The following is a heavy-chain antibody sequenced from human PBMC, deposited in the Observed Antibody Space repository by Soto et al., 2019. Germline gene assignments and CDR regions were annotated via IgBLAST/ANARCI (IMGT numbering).Heavy chain of an antibody. CDR1: GYSFTSYY. J-gene: IGHJ4*02. D-gene: IGHD2-15*01. CDR3: ARGDCSGGSCYGDLDY. Sequence: ASVKVSCKASGYSFTSYYMHWVRQAPGQGLEWMGWINPNSGGTNYAQKFQGWVTMTRDTSISTAYMELSRLRSDDTAVYYCARGDCSGGSCYGDLDYWGQGTLVTVSS. V-gene: IGHV1-2*04. CDR2: INPNSGGT.